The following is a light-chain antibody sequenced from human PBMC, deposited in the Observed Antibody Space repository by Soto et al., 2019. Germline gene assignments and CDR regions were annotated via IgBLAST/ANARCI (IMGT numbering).Light chain of an antibody. CDR2: EGS. J-gene: IGLJ3*02. CDR1: SSDVGSYNL. Sequence: QSALTQPASVSGSPGQSITISCTGNSSDVGSYNLVSWYQQYPGKAPKLMIYEGSQRPSGVSHRFSGSKSGNTASLTISGLQAEDEADYYCCSYAGRTTLMFGGGTKVTVL. V-gene: IGLV2-23*01. CDR3: CSYAGRTTLM.